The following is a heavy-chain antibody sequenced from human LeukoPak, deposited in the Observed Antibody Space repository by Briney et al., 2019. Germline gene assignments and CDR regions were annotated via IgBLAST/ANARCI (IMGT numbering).Heavy chain of an antibody. Sequence: GASVKVSCEASGYTFTCYYIHWVRQAPGQGLEWMGWINPHSGATNYAQKFQGWVTMTMNTSISTAYLELSRLKSDDTAVYYCARDHGGNSFLWFDPWGQGTLVTVSS. CDR3: ARDHGGNSFLWFDP. CDR2: INPHSGAT. CDR1: GYTFTCYY. J-gene: IGHJ5*02. V-gene: IGHV1-2*04. D-gene: IGHD4-23*01.